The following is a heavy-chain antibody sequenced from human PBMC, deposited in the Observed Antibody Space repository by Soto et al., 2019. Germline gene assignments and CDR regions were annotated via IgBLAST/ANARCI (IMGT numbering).Heavy chain of an antibody. CDR2: ISYDGSNQ. J-gene: IGHJ4*02. CDR1: GFTFNIYG. Sequence: GGSLRLSCAASGFTFNIYGMHWVRQSPDKGLEWVALISYDGSNQYYADSVKGRFTISRDNSKNTLFLQMNSLRADDTAVYYCAKDQASGQGSFDSWGQGTLVTVSS. V-gene: IGHV3-30*18. CDR3: AKDQASGQGSFDS.